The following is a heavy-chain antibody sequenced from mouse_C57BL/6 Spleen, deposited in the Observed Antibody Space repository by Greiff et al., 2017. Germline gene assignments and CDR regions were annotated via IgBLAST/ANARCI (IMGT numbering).Heavy chain of an antibody. CDR1: GFTFSSYT. V-gene: IGHV5-9*01. CDR2: ISGGGGNT. J-gene: IGHJ4*01. Sequence: EVQLVESGGGLVKPGGSLKLSCAASGFTFSSYTMSWVRQTPEKRLEWVATISGGGGNTYYPDSVKGRFTISRDNAKNTLYLQMSSLRSEDAALYYCARPTGISYAMDYWGQGTSVTVSS. CDR3: ARPTGISYAMDY. D-gene: IGHD4-1*02.